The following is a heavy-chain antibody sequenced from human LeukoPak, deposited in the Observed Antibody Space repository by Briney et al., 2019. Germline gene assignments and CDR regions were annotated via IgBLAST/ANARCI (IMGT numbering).Heavy chain of an antibody. CDR1: GFTFSSYW. J-gene: IGHJ5*02. CDR2: INSDGSST. V-gene: IGHV3-74*01. Sequence: PGGSLRLSCAASGFTFSSYWMHWVRQAPGKGLVWVSRINSDGSSTSYADSVKGRFTISRDNAKNTLYLQMNSLRAEDTAVYYCARDRVIMIRGVSPGWFDPRGQGTLVTVSS. D-gene: IGHD3-10*01. CDR3: ARDRVIMIRGVSPGWFDP.